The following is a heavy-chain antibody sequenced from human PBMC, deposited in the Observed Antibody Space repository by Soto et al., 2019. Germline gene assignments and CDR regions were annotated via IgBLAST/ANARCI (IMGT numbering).Heavy chain of an antibody. V-gene: IGHV3-53*04. CDR3: AKTAKYYDILTGYLDS. D-gene: IGHD3-9*01. CDR2: IYSGGST. CDR1: GFTVSSNY. Sequence: GGSLRLSCAASGFTVSSNYMSWVRQAPGKGLEWVSLIYSGGSTYYADSVKGRFTISRHNSKNTLYLQMSSLRAEDTAVYYCAKTAKYYDILTGYLDSWGQGT. J-gene: IGHJ4*02.